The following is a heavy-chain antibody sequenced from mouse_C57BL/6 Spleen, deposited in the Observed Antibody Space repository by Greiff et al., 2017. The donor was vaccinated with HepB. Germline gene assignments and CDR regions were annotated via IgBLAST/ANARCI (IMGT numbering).Heavy chain of an antibody. D-gene: IGHD2-4*01. CDR1: GYAFSSSW. Sequence: VQVVESGPELVKPGASVKISCKASGYAFSSSWMNWVKQRPGKGLEWIGRIYPGDGDTNYNGKFKGKATLTADKSSSTAYMQLSSLTSEDSAVYFCARYDSRFDYWGQGTTLTVSS. CDR3: ARYDSRFDY. V-gene: IGHV1-82*01. CDR2: IYPGDGDT. J-gene: IGHJ2*01.